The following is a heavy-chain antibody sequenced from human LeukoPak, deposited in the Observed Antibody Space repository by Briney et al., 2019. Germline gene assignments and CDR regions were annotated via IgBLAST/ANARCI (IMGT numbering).Heavy chain of an antibody. J-gene: IGHJ4*02. CDR3: ARGGGGDCLCARPFDY. D-gene: IGHD2-21*02. V-gene: IGHV4-34*01. CDR1: GGSFSGYY. CDR2: INHSGST. Sequence: SETLSLTCAVCGGSFSGYYWSWIRQPPGKGLEWIGEINHSGSTNYNPSLKSRVTISVDTSKNQFSLKLSSVTAADTAVYYCARGGGGDCLCARPFDYWGQGTLVTVSS.